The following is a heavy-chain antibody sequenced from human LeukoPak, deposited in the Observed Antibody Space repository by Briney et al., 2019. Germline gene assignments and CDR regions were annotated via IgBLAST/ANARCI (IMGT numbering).Heavy chain of an antibody. Sequence: SETLSLTCTVSGGSISSSSYYWGWIRQPPGKGLEWIGSIYYNGSTNDNPSLKSRVTISVDTSENQFSLKLTSVTAADTAVYYCARQTRVTNWFDPWGQGILVTVSS. V-gene: IGHV4-39*01. CDR1: GGSISSSSYY. D-gene: IGHD4-17*01. CDR2: IYYNGST. CDR3: ARQTRVTNWFDP. J-gene: IGHJ5*02.